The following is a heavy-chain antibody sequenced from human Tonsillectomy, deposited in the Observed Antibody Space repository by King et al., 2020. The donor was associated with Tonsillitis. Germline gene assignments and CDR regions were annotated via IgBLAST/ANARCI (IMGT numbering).Heavy chain of an antibody. CDR1: GFTFSDYA. CDR2: ISGSFGST. D-gene: IGHD2/OR15-2a*01. V-gene: IGHV3-23*04. J-gene: IGHJ4*02. CDR3: APSRGNIQYSFDY. Sequence: VQLVESGGGLVQPGGSLRLSCAASGFTFSDYAMSWVRQAPGKGLEWVSAISGSFGSTYYADSVKGRFTISRDNSKNTLFLQMNSLRAEDTAVYYCAPSRGNIQYSFDYWGQGTLVTASS.